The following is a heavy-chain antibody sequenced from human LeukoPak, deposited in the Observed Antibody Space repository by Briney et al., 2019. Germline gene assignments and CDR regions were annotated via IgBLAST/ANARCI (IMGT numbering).Heavy chain of an antibody. V-gene: IGHV3-48*01. Sequence: PGGSLGLSCTASGFTFSEHSMNWVRQAPGKGLEWVSYISMKSKSIYYADSVRGRFIISRDNGKNSLSLQMNSLTAEDTAIYYCARDGSPSFYYYYMDVWGKGTTVTVSS. J-gene: IGHJ6*03. CDR2: ISMKSKSI. CDR1: GFTFSEHS. D-gene: IGHD2-2*03. CDR3: ARDGSPSFYYYYMDV.